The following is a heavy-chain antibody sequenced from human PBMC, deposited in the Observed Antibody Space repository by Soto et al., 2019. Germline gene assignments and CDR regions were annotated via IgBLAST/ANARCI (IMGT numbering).Heavy chain of an antibody. CDR2: IYHSGRT. Sequence: PSETLSLTCNVSGGSISSDEYYWSWIRQSPGRGLEWIGHIYHSGRTYYNPSLKSRVTISADTSKNQFSLKLRSVIAADTAIYFCARQYFHTDNYPAHFDHWGQGALVTVSS. V-gene: IGHV4-30-4*01. D-gene: IGHD2-15*01. J-gene: IGHJ4*02. CDR3: ARQYFHTDNYPAHFDH. CDR1: GGSISSDEYY.